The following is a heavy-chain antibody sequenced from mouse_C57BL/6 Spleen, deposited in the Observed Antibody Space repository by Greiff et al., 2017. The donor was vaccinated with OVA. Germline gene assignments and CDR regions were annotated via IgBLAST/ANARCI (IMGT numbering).Heavy chain of an antibody. CDR2: INPNNGGT. CDR1: GYTFTDYN. D-gene: IGHD3-2*02. V-gene: IGHV1-18*01. CDR3: ARSGRDSSGSWFAY. Sequence: VHVKQSGPELVKPGASVKIPCKASGYTFTDYNMDWVKQSHGKSLEWIGDINPNNGGTIYNQKFKGKATLTVDKSSSTAYMELRSLTSEDTAVYYCARSGRDSSGSWFAYWGQGTLVTVSA. J-gene: IGHJ3*01.